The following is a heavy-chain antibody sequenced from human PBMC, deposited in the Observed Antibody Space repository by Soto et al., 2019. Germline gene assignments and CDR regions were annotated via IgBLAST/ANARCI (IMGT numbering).Heavy chain of an antibody. V-gene: IGHV7-4-1*01. Sequence: GASVKVSCKASGYTFTSYAMNWLRQAPGQGLEWMGWINTNTGNPTYAQGFTGRFVFSSDTSVSTAYLQICSLKAEDTAVYYCARDFSEGKAATPYYYYYGMDVWGQGTTVTVSS. CDR1: GYTFTSYA. J-gene: IGHJ6*02. CDR2: INTNTGNP. CDR3: ARDFSEGKAATPYYYYYGMDV. D-gene: IGHD2-2*01.